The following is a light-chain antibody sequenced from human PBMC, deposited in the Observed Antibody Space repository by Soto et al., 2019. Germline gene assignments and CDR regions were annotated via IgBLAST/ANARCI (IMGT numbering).Light chain of an antibody. V-gene: IGKV4-1*01. CDR2: WAS. J-gene: IGKJ4*01. CDR1: QSISPKSNNRNY. CDR3: HQYFSTPPI. Sequence: DIVMTQSPESLAVSLVERATINCTSSQSISPKSNNRNYLAWYQQKPGHPPKLLIYWASTRESGVAARFSGSGSGTDFTQTINSLQAEEVTVYFCHQYFSTPPIFGGGTKVDIK.